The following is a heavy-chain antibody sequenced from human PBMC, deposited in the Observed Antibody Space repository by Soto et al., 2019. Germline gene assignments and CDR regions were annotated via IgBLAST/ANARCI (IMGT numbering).Heavy chain of an antibody. CDR3: GRDSGWAFDI. Sequence: EVQLVESGVGLVQPGQSLRVSCAASGFSFSSYSMNWVRQAPGKGLEWISYISSSKTYIWYADSVKGRFTISRDNAKNSLSLQMNSLRDEDTAVYYCGRDSGWAFDIWGLGTMVTVSS. CDR1: GFSFSSYS. V-gene: IGHV3-48*02. CDR2: ISSSKTYI. D-gene: IGHD6-19*01. J-gene: IGHJ3*02.